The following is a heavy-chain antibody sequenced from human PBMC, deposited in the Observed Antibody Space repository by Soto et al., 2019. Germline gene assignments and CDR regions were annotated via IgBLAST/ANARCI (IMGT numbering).Heavy chain of an antibody. V-gene: IGHV3-23*01. CDR1: GFTFNSYA. D-gene: IGHD1-26*01. CDR3: AKTPLTILPGSFWCAP. Sequence: EVQLLESGGGLVQPGGSLRLSCAASGFTFNSYAMSWVRQAPGKGLEWVSAISASGDSTYYADAVKGRFTISRDNSKNTLYLEMNSLRAEDTALYYCAKTPLTILPGSFWCAPWGQGTLVTVSS. CDR2: ISASGDST. J-gene: IGHJ5*02.